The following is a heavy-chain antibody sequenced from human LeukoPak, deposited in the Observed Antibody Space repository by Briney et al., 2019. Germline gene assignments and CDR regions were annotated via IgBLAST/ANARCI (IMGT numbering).Heavy chain of an antibody. D-gene: IGHD3-10*01. CDR3: ARGGVRGATHLFMDV. J-gene: IGHJ6*04. V-gene: IGHV3-23*01. CDR1: GFTFSSYA. CDR2: ISGSGSTT. Sequence: GGSLRLSCAASGFTFSSYAMNWVRQAPGEGLEWVSVISGSGSTTYYADSVKGRFTISRDNSKNTLSLQMNSLRAGDTAVYYCARGGVRGATHLFMDVWGKGTTVTISS.